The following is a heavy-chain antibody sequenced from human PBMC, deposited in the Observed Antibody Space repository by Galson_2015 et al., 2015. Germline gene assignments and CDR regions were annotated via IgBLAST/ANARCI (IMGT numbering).Heavy chain of an antibody. CDR1: GFTFSSYS. J-gene: IGHJ4*02. CDR2: ISSSGRYI. CDR3: ARDVESSISCYVH. Sequence: SLRLSCAASGFTFSSYSMNWARQAPGKGLEWVSSISSSGRYIYYADTVKGRFTVSRDNAKNSLYLQMNSLRAEDTAVYYCARDVESSISCYVHWGLGTLVSVSS. V-gene: IGHV3-21*01. D-gene: IGHD2-2*01.